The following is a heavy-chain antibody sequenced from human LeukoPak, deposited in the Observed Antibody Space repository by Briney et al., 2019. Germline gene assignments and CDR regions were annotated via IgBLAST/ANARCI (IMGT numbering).Heavy chain of an antibody. CDR1: GGTFSSYA. J-gene: IGHJ4*02. CDR3: AMGLYYYDSSGYYYVGFDY. Sequence: ASVKVSCKASGGTFSSYAISWVRQAPGQGLEWMGRIIPIFGTANYAQKFQGRVTITTDESTSTAYMELSSLRSEDTAVYYCAMGLYYYDSSGYYYVGFDYWGQGTLVTVSS. CDR2: IIPIFGTA. D-gene: IGHD3-22*01. V-gene: IGHV1-69*05.